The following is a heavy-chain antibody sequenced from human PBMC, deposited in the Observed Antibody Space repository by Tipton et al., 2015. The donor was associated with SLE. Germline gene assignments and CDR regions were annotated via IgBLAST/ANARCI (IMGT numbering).Heavy chain of an antibody. D-gene: IGHD6-13*01. J-gene: IGHJ4*02. V-gene: IGHV4-39*01. CDR3: ARASSSYYFDY. CDR2: IFYSGNT. Sequence: TLSLTCTVPSASISSSTFFWGWIRQPPGKGLEWIGSIFYSGNTYHNPSLQSRVNISVDTSKNQLSLKLSSVTAADTAVYYCARASSSYYFDYWGQGTLVTVSS. CDR1: SASISSSTFF.